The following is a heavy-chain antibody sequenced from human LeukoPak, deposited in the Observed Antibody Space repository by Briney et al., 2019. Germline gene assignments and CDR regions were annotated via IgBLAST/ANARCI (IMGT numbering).Heavy chain of an antibody. D-gene: IGHD1-26*01. Sequence: ASVKVSCKASGYTLTGYYMHWVRQAPGQGLEWMGRINPNTGGTNYAQKFQGRVAMTRDTSISTAYLDLSSLTSDDTAVYYCARNSVLGAKWGQGTLVIVSS. V-gene: IGHV1-2*06. CDR2: INPNTGGT. CDR3: ARNSVLGAK. J-gene: IGHJ4*02. CDR1: GYTLTGYY.